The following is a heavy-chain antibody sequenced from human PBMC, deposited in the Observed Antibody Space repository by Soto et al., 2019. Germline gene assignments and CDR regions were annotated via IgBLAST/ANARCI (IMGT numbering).Heavy chain of an antibody. Sequence: ASVKVSCKASGYTFTSYDINWVRQATGQGLEWMGWMNPNSGNTGYAQKFQGRVTMTRNTSISTAYMELSSLRSEDTAVYYCARSVEWLASFDYWGQGTLDIVSS. CDR1: GYTFTSYD. V-gene: IGHV1-8*01. D-gene: IGHD5-12*01. J-gene: IGHJ4*02. CDR2: MNPNSGNT. CDR3: ARSVEWLASFDY.